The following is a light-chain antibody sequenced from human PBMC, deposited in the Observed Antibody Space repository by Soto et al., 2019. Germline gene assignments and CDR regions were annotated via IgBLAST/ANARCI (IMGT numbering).Light chain of an antibody. CDR3: QQYGSSPPLT. CDR2: GAS. CDR1: QSVSSSY. V-gene: IGKV3-20*01. J-gene: IGKJ4*01. Sequence: EIVLTQSPGTLSWSPGERATLSCRASQSVSSSYLGWYQQKPGQAPRLLIYGASNRATGIPDRFSGSGSGTEFPLTISRLEPEDFAVYYCQQYGSSPPLTFGGGTKVDIK.